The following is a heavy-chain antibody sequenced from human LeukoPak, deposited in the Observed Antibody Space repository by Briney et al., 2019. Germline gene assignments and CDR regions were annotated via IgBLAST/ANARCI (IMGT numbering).Heavy chain of an antibody. Sequence: GGSLRLSCAASGFTFDDYGMSWVRHAPGKGLEWVSGINWNGGSTGYADSVKGRFTISRDNSKNTLYLQMNSLRAEDTAVYYCARDRITYYDFWSGYQAGDWFDPWGQGTLVTVSS. CDR1: GFTFDDYG. CDR3: ARDRITYYDFWSGYQAGDWFDP. V-gene: IGHV3-20*04. J-gene: IGHJ5*02. D-gene: IGHD3-3*01. CDR2: INWNGGST.